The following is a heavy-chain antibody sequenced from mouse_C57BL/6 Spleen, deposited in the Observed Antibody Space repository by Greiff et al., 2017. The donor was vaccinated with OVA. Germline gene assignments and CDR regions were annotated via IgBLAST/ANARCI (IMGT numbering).Heavy chain of an antibody. J-gene: IGHJ1*03. CDR3: ARDQGYGSSYEDCYCGV. CDR1: GFTFSSYA. Sequence: EVQLVESGGGLVKPGGSLKLSCAASGFTFSSYAMSWVRQTPEKRLEWVATISDGGSYTYYPDNVKGRFTISRDNAKNNLYLQMSHLKSEDTARYYCARDQGYGSSYEDCYCGVWGTGTTVTVSS. CDR2: ISDGGSYT. D-gene: IGHD1-1*01. V-gene: IGHV5-4*01.